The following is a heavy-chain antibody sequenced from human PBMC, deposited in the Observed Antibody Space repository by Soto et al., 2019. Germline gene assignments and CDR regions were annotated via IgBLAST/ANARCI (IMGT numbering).Heavy chain of an antibody. Sequence: QVQLVQSGAEVKKPGASVKVSCKASGYTFTSYGISWVRQAPGQGLEWMGWISAYNGNTNYAQTLQGRVTMTTDTSTSTAYMELRSLRSDDTAVYYCARVNYSPPYYYYYGMDVWGQGTTVTVSS. CDR1: GYTFTSYG. D-gene: IGHD4-4*01. CDR2: ISAYNGNT. CDR3: ARVNYSPPYYYYYGMDV. V-gene: IGHV1-18*01. J-gene: IGHJ6*02.